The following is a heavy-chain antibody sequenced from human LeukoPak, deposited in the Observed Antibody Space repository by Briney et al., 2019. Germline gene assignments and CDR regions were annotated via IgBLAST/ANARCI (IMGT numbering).Heavy chain of an antibody. J-gene: IGHJ4*02. V-gene: IGHV1-69*13. CDR3: ARDGPSGYCGGDCYSFDY. CDR2: IIPIFGTA. CDR1: GGTFSSYA. Sequence: SVKVSCKASGGTFSSYAISWVRQAPGQGLEWMGGIIPIFGTANYAQKFQGRVTITADESTSTAYMELSSLRSEDTAVYYCARDGPSGYCGGDCYSFDYWGQGTLVTVSS. D-gene: IGHD2-21*02.